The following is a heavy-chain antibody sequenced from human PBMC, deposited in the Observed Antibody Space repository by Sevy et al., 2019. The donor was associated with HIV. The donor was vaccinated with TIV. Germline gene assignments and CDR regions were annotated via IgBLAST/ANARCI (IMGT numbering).Heavy chain of an antibody. Sequence: GGSLRLSCAASGFTFSGSAMHWVRQASGKGLEWVGRIRNKANSSATAYAASVKGRFTICRDDSKNTAYLQMNSLKTEDTAVYYCVGGSYSSGWYFDYWGQGTLVTVSS. V-gene: IGHV3-73*01. D-gene: IGHD6-19*01. CDR3: VGGSYSSGWYFDY. CDR1: GFTFSGSA. CDR2: IRNKANSSAT. J-gene: IGHJ4*02.